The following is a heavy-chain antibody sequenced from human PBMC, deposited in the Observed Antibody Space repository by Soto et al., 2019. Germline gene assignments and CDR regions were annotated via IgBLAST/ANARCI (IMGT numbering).Heavy chain of an antibody. Sequence: QVQLQESGPGLVKPSQTLSLTCTVSGGSISSGGYYWSWIRQHPGKGLEWIGYIYYSGSTYYSPSLKSRVTISVDTSKNQFSLKLSSVTAADTAVYYCATRERGYSYGRIDYWGQGTLVTVSS. CDR3: ATRERGYSYGRIDY. D-gene: IGHD5-18*01. J-gene: IGHJ4*02. CDR2: IYYSGST. V-gene: IGHV4-31*03. CDR1: GGSISSGGYY.